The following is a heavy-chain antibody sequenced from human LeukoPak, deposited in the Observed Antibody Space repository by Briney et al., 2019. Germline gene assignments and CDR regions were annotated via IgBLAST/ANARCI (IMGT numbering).Heavy chain of an antibody. CDR1: GITASSYA. D-gene: IGHD4-17*01. CDR3: AKDPNGDYIGAFDM. V-gene: IGHV3-23*01. Sequence: PGGSLRLSCAASGITASSYAMTWVRQAPGKGLEWVSSISGSGDRIMYADSVKGRFTISRDNFKNTLYLQMNCLRAEDTALYHCAKDPNGDYIGAFDMWGQGTMVTVSS. J-gene: IGHJ3*02. CDR2: ISGSGDRI.